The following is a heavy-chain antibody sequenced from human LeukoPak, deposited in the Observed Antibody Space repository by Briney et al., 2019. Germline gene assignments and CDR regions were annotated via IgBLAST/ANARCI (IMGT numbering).Heavy chain of an antibody. V-gene: IGHV3-33*01. CDR3: AREPVVWSTNYYSMDV. CDR1: GFTFSSYG. D-gene: IGHD2-2*01. J-gene: IGHJ6*04. Sequence: GGSLRLSCAASGFTFSSYGMHWVRQAPGKGLEWVAVIWYDGSNKYYADSVKGRFTISRDNSKNTLYLQMNSLRAEDTAVYYCAREPVVWSTNYYSMDVWGKGTTVTVSS. CDR2: IWYDGSNK.